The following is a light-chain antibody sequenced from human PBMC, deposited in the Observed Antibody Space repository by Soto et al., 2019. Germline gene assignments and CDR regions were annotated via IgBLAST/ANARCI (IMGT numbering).Light chain of an antibody. V-gene: IGLV7-46*01. CDR1: PGGVSAGHY. CDR3: LLYYSGFVL. Sequence: QAVVTQEPSVTVSPGGTVTLTCGSSPGGVSAGHYPYWFQQKPGQAPRTLIYETTKKHSWTPARFSGSLLGGKAALTVSGAQPEDEAAYYCLLYYSGFVLFGGGTKLTVL. CDR2: ETT. J-gene: IGLJ2*01.